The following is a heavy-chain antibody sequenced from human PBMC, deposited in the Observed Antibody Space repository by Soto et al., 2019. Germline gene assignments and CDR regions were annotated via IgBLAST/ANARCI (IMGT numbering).Heavy chain of an antibody. V-gene: IGHV1-18*01. Sequence: ASVKVSCKASGYAFTSYGISWVRQAPGQGLEWMGWISAYNGNTNYAQKLQGRVTMTTDTSTSTAYMELRSLRSDDTAVYYCARGPVVPAANNWFDPWGQGTPVTVSS. CDR3: ARGPVVPAANNWFDP. D-gene: IGHD2-2*01. CDR2: ISAYNGNT. CDR1: GYAFTSYG. J-gene: IGHJ5*02.